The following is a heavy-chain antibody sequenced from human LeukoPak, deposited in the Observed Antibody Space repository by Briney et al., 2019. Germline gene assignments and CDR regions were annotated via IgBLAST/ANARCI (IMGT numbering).Heavy chain of an antibody. V-gene: IGHV4-34*01. J-gene: IGHJ5*02. D-gene: IGHD3-3*01. CDR3: ARWNYDFWSGYYDPRGNWFDP. CDR1: GGSFSAYY. CDR2: VNHSGST. Sequence: SETLSLTCAVYGGSFSAYYWSWIRQPPGKGLEWIGEVNHSGSTTYNPSLKSRVTISVDTSKNQFSLKLSSVTAADTAVYYCARWNYDFWSGYYDPRGNWFDPWGQGTLVTVSS.